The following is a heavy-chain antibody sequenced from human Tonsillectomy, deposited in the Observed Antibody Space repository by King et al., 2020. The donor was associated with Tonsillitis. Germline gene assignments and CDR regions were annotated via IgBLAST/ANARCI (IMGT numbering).Heavy chain of an antibody. CDR1: GGSISSGIYF. CDR2: IYASGGP. J-gene: IGHJ4*02. V-gene: IGHV4-61*02. CDR3: AGDKLWWGLAFDS. Sequence: VQLQESGPGLVKPSQTLSLTCTVSGGSISSGIYFWSWLRQPAGKGLEWIGRIYASGGPNYNPSLKSRITMSVDTSKNQFSLKMNSVTAADTAVYYCAGDKLWWGLAFDSWGQGTLVTVSS. D-gene: IGHD2-21*01.